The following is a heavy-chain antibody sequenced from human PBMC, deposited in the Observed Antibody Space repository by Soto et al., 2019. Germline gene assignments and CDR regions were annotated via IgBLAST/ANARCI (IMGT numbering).Heavy chain of an antibody. D-gene: IGHD2-15*01. CDR1: GDSVSSNGAC. CDR2: IYYRSKWFH. J-gene: IGHJ6*02. V-gene: IGHV6-1*01. CDR3: ARVHCSAGTCLDGLDF. Sequence: TLSLTCVISGDSVSSNGACWNWIRQSPSRGLQWLGRIYYRSKWFHDYAASVESRMAINPDTSRNQFSLQLNYVTPEDTAVYYCARVHCSAGTCLDGLDFWGQGTTVTVSS.